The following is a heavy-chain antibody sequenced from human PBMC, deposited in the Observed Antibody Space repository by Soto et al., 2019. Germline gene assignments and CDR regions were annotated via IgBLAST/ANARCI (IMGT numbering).Heavy chain of an antibody. CDR2: IYYSGST. V-gene: IGHV4-59*08. D-gene: IGHD1-26*01. CDR1: GGSISSYY. J-gene: IGHJ6*03. CDR3: ARLERYYYYYMDV. Sequence: QVQLQESGPGLVKPSETLSLTCTVSGGSISSYYWSWIRQPPGKGLEWIGYIYYSGSTNYNPSLKSRVTISVDTSKNQFSLKLSSVTAADTAGYYCARLERYYYYYMDVWGKGTTVTVSS.